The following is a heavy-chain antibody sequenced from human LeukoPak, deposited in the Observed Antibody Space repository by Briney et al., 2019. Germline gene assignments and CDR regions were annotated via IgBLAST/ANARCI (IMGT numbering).Heavy chain of an antibody. J-gene: IGHJ6*02. CDR2: ISGSGGT. CDR1: GFRLSSYA. D-gene: IGHD1-1*01. CDR3: AKYNWNDGYFYYGLDV. Sequence: GGSLRLSCAASGFRLSSYAISWVRQAPGKGLEWVSVISGSGGTYYADSVKGRFTISRDNSKNSLDLQMNSLRAEDTAICYCAKYNWNDGYFYYGLDVWGPGTTVTVSS. V-gene: IGHV3-23*01.